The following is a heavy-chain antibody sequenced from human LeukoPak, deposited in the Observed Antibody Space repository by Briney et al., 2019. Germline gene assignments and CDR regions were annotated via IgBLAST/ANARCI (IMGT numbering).Heavy chain of an antibody. V-gene: IGHV3-23*01. D-gene: IGHD6-19*01. Sequence: GGSLRLSCAASGFTFSSYAMSWVRQAPGKGLEWVSAISGSGGSTYYADSVKGRFTISRDNSKNTLYLQMNSLRAEDTAVYYCARHSSGWYEIDYWGQGTLVTVSS. CDR3: ARHSSGWYEIDY. CDR2: ISGSGGST. J-gene: IGHJ4*02. CDR1: GFTFSSYA.